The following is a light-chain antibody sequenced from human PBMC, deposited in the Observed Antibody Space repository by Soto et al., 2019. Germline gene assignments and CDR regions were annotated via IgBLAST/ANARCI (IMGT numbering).Light chain of an antibody. CDR2: GAS. CDR1: QSVSSN. Sequence: EIVMTQSPATLSVSPGERATLSCRASQSVSSNLAWYQQKPGQAPRLLIYGASTRATGIPARFSGSGSGTEFTLTISSLQSEDFAVYYCQQYNNWPPIVGQGTRLEIK. J-gene: IGKJ5*01. CDR3: QQYNNWPPI. V-gene: IGKV3-15*01.